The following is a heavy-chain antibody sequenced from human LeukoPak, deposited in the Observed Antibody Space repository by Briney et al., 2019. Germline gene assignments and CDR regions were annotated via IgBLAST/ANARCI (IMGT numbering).Heavy chain of an antibody. Sequence: SETLSLTCTVSGGSISSSSYYWGWIRQPPGKGLEWIGSIYYSGSTYCNPSLKSRVTISVDTSKNQFSLKLSSVTAADTAVYYCARDPIVARPLYFDYWGQGTLVTVSS. CDR1: GGSISSSSYY. D-gene: IGHD5-12*01. J-gene: IGHJ4*02. CDR3: ARDPIVARPLYFDY. CDR2: IYYSGST. V-gene: IGHV4-39*07.